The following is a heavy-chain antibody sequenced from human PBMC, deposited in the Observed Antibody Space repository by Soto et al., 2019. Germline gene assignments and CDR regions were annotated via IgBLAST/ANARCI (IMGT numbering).Heavy chain of an antibody. CDR2: LSSYKGNT. CDR1: GYTFTISC. D-gene: IGHD3-10*01. J-gene: IGHJ3*02. Sequence: ASVKVSCKASGYTFTISCISCVRQAPGQGHEWMGALSSYKGNTSSAQKLQGRVTMTTDTSTSTAYMELRSLRSDDTAVYYCARDQDQYYYGSKSLDAFDIWSQGTMVTVSS. CDR3: ARDQDQYYYGSKSLDAFDI. V-gene: IGHV1-18*01.